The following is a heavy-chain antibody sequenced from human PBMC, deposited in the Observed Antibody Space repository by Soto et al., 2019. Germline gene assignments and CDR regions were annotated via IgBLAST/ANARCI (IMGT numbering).Heavy chain of an antibody. CDR1: GYTYISYS. CDR3: AREKWGSGSRWLDP. CDR2: INVGNGNT. D-gene: IGHD6-19*01. Sequence: SVKVSCKASGYTYISYSMHWVRQAPGQRLEWMGWINVGNGNTKYSQNFQGRVTINQDTSASTAYMELSSLTSEDTAVYYCAREKWGSGSRWLDPWGQGTLVTVSS. J-gene: IGHJ5*02. V-gene: IGHV1-3*01.